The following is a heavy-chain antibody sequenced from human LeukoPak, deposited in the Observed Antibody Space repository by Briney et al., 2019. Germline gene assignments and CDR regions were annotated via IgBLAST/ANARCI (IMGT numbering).Heavy chain of an antibody. V-gene: IGHV1-69*05. J-gene: IGHJ4*02. CDR3: ATDPQPYCSSTSCSGDY. CDR1: GGTFSSYA. Sequence: GASVKVSCKASGGTFSSYAISWVRQAPGQGLEWMGGIIPIFGTANYAQKFQGRVTITTDESTSTAYMELSSLRSEDTAVYYCATDPQPYCSSTSCSGDYWGQGTLVTVSS. D-gene: IGHD2-2*01. CDR2: IIPIFGTA.